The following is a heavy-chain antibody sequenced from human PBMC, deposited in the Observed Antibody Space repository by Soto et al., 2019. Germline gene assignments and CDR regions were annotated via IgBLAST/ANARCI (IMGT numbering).Heavy chain of an antibody. CDR3: ARDPPDGYSGYDY. D-gene: IGHD5-12*01. CDR2: FYNSET. V-gene: IGHV4-59*01. CDR1: GGSMSGYY. Sequence: KASETLSLTCIVSGGSMSGYYWHWIRQPPGKGLEWIGHFYNSETIYNPSLGSRVAISVDTSNNHFSLTLTSVTAADTAVYYCARDPPDGYSGYDYWGQGALVTVSS. J-gene: IGHJ4*02.